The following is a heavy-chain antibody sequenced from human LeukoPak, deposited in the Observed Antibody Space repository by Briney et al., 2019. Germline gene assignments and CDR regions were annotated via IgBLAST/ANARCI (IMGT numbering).Heavy chain of an antibody. CDR2: ISSSGSTI. Sequence: GGSLRLSCAASGFTFSSYEMNWVRQAPGKGLEWVSYISSSGSTIYYADSVKGRFTISRDNAKNSLYLQMNSLRAEDTAVYYCAGDPLLRVGIAVANYYYYMDVWGKGTTVTVSS. J-gene: IGHJ6*03. CDR3: AGDPLLRVGIAVANYYYYMDV. V-gene: IGHV3-48*03. CDR1: GFTFSSYE. D-gene: IGHD6-19*01.